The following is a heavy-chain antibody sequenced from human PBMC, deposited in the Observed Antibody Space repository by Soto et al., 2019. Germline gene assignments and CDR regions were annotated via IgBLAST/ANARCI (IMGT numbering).Heavy chain of an antibody. J-gene: IGHJ6*03. Sequence: PGESLKISCKGSGCSFTSYWIGWVRQMPWKGLEWMGIIYPGDSDTRYSPSFQGQVTISADKSISTAYLQWSSLKASDTAMYYCARQRMSSSRYYYYYYYMDVWGKGTTVTVSS. D-gene: IGHD6-13*01. CDR1: GCSFTSYW. V-gene: IGHV5-51*01. CDR3: ARQRMSSSRYYYYYYYMDV. CDR2: IYPGDSDT.